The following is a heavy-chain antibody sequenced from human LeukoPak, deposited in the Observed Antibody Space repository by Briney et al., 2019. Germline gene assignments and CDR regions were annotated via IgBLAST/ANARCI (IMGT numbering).Heavy chain of an antibody. CDR1: GFSFDTYA. V-gene: IGHV3-23*01. CDR3: TLGSLYSSSWYGDY. CDR2: ISGDGGGT. J-gene: IGHJ4*02. Sequence: GGSLRLSCAASGFSFDTYAMTWVRQAPGRGLEWVSAISGDGGGTYYAVSVKGRYTISRDNSKNTLYLQMNGLRAEDTAVYYCTLGSLYSSSWYGDYWGQGTLVTVSS. D-gene: IGHD6-13*01.